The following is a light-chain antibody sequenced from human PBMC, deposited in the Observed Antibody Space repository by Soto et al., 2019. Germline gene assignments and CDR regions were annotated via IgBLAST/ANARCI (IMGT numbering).Light chain of an antibody. CDR3: QQTYSTPLT. CDR2: GAS. V-gene: IGKV1-39*01. Sequence: DIQVTQSPSSLSASVGGRVTITCRASQSIDNYLNWYQQKPGRAPNLLIYGASTLQSGVPSRFSGSGSGPDFTLTITTLQPEDFATCYCQQTYSTPLTFGGGTKVEI. CDR1: QSIDNY. J-gene: IGKJ4*01.